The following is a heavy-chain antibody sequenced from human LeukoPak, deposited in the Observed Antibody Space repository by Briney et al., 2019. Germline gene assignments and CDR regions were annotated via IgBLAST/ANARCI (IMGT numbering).Heavy chain of an antibody. CDR2: ISGSGGST. Sequence: PGGALRLSCEVSGFTFSRHGMSWVRQAPGKGLEWVSAISGSGGSTYYADSVKGRFTISRDNSKNTLYLQMNSLRAEDTAVYYCAKSPSFDYWGQGTLVTVSS. V-gene: IGHV3-23*01. CDR1: GFTFSRHG. CDR3: AKSPSFDY. J-gene: IGHJ4*02.